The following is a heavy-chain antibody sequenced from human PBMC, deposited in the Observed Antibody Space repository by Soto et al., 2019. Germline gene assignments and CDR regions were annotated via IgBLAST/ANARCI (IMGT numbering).Heavy chain of an antibody. CDR2: IYYSGST. Sequence: SETLSLTCTVSGGSVSSGDYYWSWIRQPPGKGLEWIGYIYYSGSTYYNPSLKSRVTISVDTSKNQFSLKLSSVTAADTAVYYCARGLPYYDILTGYYILISYGMDVWGQGTTVTVSS. D-gene: IGHD3-9*01. J-gene: IGHJ6*02. CDR1: GGSVSSGDYY. CDR3: ARGLPYYDILTGYYILISYGMDV. V-gene: IGHV4-30-4*01.